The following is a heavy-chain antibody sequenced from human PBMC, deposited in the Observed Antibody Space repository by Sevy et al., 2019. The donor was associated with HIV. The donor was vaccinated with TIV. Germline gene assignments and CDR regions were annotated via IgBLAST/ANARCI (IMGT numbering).Heavy chain of an antibody. D-gene: IGHD3-10*01. CDR1: GFTFSNYD. J-gene: IGHJ6*02. CDR2: IDNDGDT. CDR3: ARELYYGMDV. V-gene: IGHV3-13*01. Sequence: GGSLRLSCRASGFTFSNYDMHWVRQATGKGLEWVSGIDNDGDTYYPDSVKGRFTISRENGRDSFDLQMNSLRAEDTAVYYCARELYYGMDVWGQGTTVTVSS.